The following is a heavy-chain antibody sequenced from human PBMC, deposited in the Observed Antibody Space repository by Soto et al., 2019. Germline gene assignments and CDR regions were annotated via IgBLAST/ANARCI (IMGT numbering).Heavy chain of an antibody. CDR3: ARGLSQIYGNYYPCDA. CDR1: GFTFDNFA. D-gene: IGHD3-10*01. Sequence: PGGSLRLSCEASGFTFDNFAMSWVRQAPGKGLEWVSGIIWHGGSTAYVDSVKGRFTISRDNAKNSLYLQMDSLRVEDTAFYYCARGLSQIYGNYYPCDAWGQGTLVTVSS. J-gene: IGHJ5*02. V-gene: IGHV3-20*04. CDR2: IIWHGGST.